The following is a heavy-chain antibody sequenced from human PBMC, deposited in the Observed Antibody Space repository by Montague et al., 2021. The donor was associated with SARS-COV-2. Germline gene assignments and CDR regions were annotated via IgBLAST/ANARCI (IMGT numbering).Heavy chain of an antibody. CDR3: ARDSHYAILTGYYSY. CDR2: ISSSSSYL. Sequence: SLRLSCAASGFTFSSYSMNWVRQAPGKGLEWVSSISSSSSYLYYADSVKGRFTISRDNAKNSLYLQMNSLRAEDTAVYYCARDSHYAILTGYYSYWGQGTLVTVSS. D-gene: IGHD3-9*01. CDR1: GFTFSSYS. J-gene: IGHJ4*02. V-gene: IGHV3-21*01.